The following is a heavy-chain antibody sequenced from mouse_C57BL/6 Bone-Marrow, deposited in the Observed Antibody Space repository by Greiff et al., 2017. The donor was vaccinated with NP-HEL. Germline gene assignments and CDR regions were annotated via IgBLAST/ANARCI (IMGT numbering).Heavy chain of an antibody. Sequence: VQLQQSGPELVKPGASVKISCKASGYSFTSYYIHWVKQRPGQGLEWIGWIYPGSGNTKYNEKFKGKATLTADTSSSTAYMQLSSLTSEDSAVYSCARGYDGYYSWFAYWGQGTLVTVSA. CDR2: IYPGSGNT. J-gene: IGHJ3*01. CDR1: GYSFTSYY. D-gene: IGHD2-3*01. CDR3: ARGYDGYYSWFAY. V-gene: IGHV1-66*01.